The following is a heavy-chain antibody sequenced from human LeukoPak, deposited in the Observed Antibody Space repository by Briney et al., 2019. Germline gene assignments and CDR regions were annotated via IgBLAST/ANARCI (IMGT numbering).Heavy chain of an antibody. CDR2: ISGSGGRA. CDR1: GFNFRGYA. D-gene: IGHD2-21*01. J-gene: IGHJ6*02. V-gene: IGHV3-23*01. CDR3: AKEVVMGETNYYYYGMDV. Sequence: GGSLRLSCAASGFNFRGYAMRWVRQAPGKGLEWVSAISGSGGRAHYADSVRGRFTIPRDNSQNTLQLQMNSLRAEDTAVYYCAKEVVMGETNYYYYGMDVWGQGATVTVSS.